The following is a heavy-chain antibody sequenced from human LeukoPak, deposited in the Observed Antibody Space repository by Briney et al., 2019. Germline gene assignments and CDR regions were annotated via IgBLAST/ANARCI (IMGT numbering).Heavy chain of an antibody. J-gene: IGHJ4*02. Sequence: PSETLSLTCTVSGGSISSSSYYWGWIRQPPGKGLEWIGSIYYSGSTYYNPSLKSRVTISVDTSKNQFSLKLSSVTAADTAVYYCARREWLTNAFDYWGQGTLVTVSS. CDR2: IYYSGST. CDR3: ARREWLTNAFDY. D-gene: IGHD6-19*01. V-gene: IGHV4-39*01. CDR1: GGSISSSSYY.